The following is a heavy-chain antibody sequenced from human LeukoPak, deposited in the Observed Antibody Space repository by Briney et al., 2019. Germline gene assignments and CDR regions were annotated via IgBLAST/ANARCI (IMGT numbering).Heavy chain of an antibody. CDR3: AREDGVVPAATGFDP. CDR1: GYTFTGYY. V-gene: IGHV1-2*02. J-gene: IGHJ5*02. Sequence: ASVKVSCKASGYTFTGYYMHWVRQAPGQGLEWMGWINPNSGGTNYAQKFQGRVTMTRDTSISTAYMELSRLRSDDTAVYYCAREDGVVPAATGFDPWGQGTLVTVSS. D-gene: IGHD2-2*01. CDR2: INPNSGGT.